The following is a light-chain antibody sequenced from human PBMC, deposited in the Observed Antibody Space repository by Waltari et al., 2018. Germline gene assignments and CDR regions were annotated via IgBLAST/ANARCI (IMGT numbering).Light chain of an antibody. J-gene: IGLJ2*01. V-gene: IGLV3-21*03. CDR3: QVWDSSGDHPV. CDR2: DDT. CDR1: NIRSKT. Sequence: SYVLTQPPSVSVAPGTTARISCAGQNIRSKTVPWYQQRPGQAPDLVIYDDTFRPPGIPDRISGSDTATLTIARVEAGDEADYYCQVWDSSGDHPVFGGGTRLTVL.